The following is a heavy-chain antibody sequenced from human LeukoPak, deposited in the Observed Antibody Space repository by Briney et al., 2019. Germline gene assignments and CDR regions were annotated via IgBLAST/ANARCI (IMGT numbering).Heavy chain of an antibody. Sequence: SETLSLTCAVSGGSISSGGYSWSWIRQPPGKGLEWIGYIYHSGSTYYNPSLKSRVTISVDRSKNQFSLKLSSVTAADTAVYYCARYSSDWQYYFDYWGQGTLVTVSS. V-gene: IGHV4-30-2*01. CDR1: GGSISSGGYS. CDR3: ARYSSDWQYYFDY. D-gene: IGHD6-19*01. J-gene: IGHJ4*02. CDR2: IYHSGST.